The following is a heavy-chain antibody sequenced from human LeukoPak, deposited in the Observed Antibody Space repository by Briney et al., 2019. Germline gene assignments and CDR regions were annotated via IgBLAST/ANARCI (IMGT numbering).Heavy chain of an antibody. V-gene: IGHV3-48*03. Sequence: GGSLRLSCAASGFTFSSYEMNWVRQAPGKGLEWVSYTSSSGSTIYYADSVKGRFTISRDNAKNSLYLQMNSLRAEDTAVYYCARVLAFDYYDSSGFDYWGQGTLVTVSS. CDR2: TSSSGSTI. D-gene: IGHD3-22*01. CDR1: GFTFSSYE. CDR3: ARVLAFDYYDSSGFDY. J-gene: IGHJ4*02.